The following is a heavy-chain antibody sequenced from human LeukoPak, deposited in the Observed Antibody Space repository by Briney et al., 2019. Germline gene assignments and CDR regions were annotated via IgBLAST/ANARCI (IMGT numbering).Heavy chain of an antibody. CDR3: AGGLGVAGIFDY. CDR2: IIPIFGTA. V-gene: IGHV1-69*13. D-gene: IGHD6-19*01. J-gene: IGHJ4*02. Sequence: SVKVSFKASGGTFSSYAISWVRQAPGQGLEWMGGIIPIFGTANYAQKFQGRVTITADESTSAAYMELSSLRSEDTAVYYCAGGLGVAGIFDYWGQGTLVTVSS. CDR1: GGTFSSYA.